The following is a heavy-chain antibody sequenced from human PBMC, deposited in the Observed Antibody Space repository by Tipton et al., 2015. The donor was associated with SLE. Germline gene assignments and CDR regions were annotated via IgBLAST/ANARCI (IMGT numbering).Heavy chain of an antibody. Sequence: TLSLTCTVSGGSISSHYWSWIRQPPGKGLGWIGCIYYSGSTNSNPSLKSRVTISVDTSKNQFSLKLSSVTAADTAVYYCARESIAAAGPFDYWGQGTLVTVSS. CDR2: IYYSGST. CDR1: GGSISSHY. V-gene: IGHV4-59*11. CDR3: ARESIAAAGPFDY. D-gene: IGHD6-13*01. J-gene: IGHJ4*02.